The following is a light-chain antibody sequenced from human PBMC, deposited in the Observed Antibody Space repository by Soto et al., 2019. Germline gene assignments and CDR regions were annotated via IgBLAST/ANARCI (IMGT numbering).Light chain of an antibody. J-gene: IGKJ4*01. CDR2: AAT. Sequence: IQMTQSPSALSASVGDSVTMTCRASQSVRTYLNWYQQKPGKAPQLLIYAATTLQKDVPSRFTGSGFGTEFSLTITSLQPEDFATYYCQQTDSLLPLTFGGGTKVDIK. CDR3: QQTDSLLPLT. CDR1: QSVRTY. V-gene: IGKV1-39*01.